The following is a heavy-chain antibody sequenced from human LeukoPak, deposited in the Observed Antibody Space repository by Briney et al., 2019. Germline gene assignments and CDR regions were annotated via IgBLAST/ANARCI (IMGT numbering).Heavy chain of an antibody. CDR1: GFTFSNYN. CDR2: IRSSTTYV. V-gene: IGHV3-21*04. CDR3: ARDRITMVRGVWGFHPNWFDP. J-gene: IGHJ5*02. Sequence: GGSLRLSCAASGFTFSNYNMNWVRQAPGKGLEWVSSIRSSTTYVYYADSVKGRFTISRDNAKNSLYLQMNSLRAEDTAVYYCARDRITMVRGVWGFHPNWFDPWGQGTLVTVSS. D-gene: IGHD3-10*01.